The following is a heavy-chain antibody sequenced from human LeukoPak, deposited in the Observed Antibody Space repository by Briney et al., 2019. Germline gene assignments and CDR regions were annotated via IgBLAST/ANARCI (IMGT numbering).Heavy chain of an antibody. CDR2: ISAYNGNT. V-gene: IGHV1-18*01. D-gene: IGHD4-23*01. J-gene: IGHJ3*02. CDR1: GYTFTSYG. Sequence: VASVKVSCKASGYTFTSYGISWVRQAPGQGLEWMGWISAYNGNTNYARKLQGRVTMTTDTSTNTAFMELRSLRSDDTAVYYCARDLTVVTPDAFDIWGQGTMVTVSS. CDR3: ARDLTVVTPDAFDI.